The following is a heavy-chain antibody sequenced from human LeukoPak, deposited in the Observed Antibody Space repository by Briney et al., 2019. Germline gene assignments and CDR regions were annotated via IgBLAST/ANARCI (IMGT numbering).Heavy chain of an antibody. D-gene: IGHD2-2*01. CDR3: ARVFCSSISCYADFDY. V-gene: IGHV5-51*01. CDR2: IYPGDSDT. CDR1: GYNFTNYW. J-gene: IGHJ4*02. Sequence: GQSLKFSCQGSGYNFTNYWIGWVRQMPGKGLGWMGIIYPGDSDTRYSPSFQGQVTISADKSIRAAYLQWSSLKASDTAMYYCARVFCSSISCYADFDYWGQGTLVTVSS.